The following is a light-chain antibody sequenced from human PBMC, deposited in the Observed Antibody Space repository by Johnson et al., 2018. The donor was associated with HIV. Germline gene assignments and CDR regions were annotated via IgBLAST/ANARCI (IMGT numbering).Light chain of an antibody. CDR1: SSNIGNNY. J-gene: IGLJ1*01. Sequence: QSVLTQPPSVSAAPGQKVTISCSGSSSNIGNNYVSWYQQLPGTAPKLLIYENNKRPSGIPDRFSGSKSGTSATLGITGLQTGDEADYYCGTWDNSLSTGAVFGTGPKFTVL. V-gene: IGLV1-51*02. CDR2: ENN. CDR3: GTWDNSLSTGAV.